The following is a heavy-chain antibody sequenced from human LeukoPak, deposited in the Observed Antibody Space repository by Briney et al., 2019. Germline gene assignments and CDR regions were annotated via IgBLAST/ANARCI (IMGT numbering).Heavy chain of an antibody. J-gene: IGHJ4*02. D-gene: IGHD6-19*01. CDR3: ARARGGSGWFILYFDY. CDR2: INPSGGST. CDR1: GYTFTSYY. V-gene: IGHV1-46*01. Sequence: ASVKVSCKASGYTFTSYYMHWVRQAPGQGLEWMGIINPSGGSTSYAQKFQGRVTMTRDTSTSTVYMELSSLRSGDTAVYYCARARGGSGWFILYFDYWGQGTLVTVSS.